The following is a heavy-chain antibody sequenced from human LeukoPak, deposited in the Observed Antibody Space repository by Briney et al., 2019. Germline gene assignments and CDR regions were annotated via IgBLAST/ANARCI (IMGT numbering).Heavy chain of an antibody. V-gene: IGHV3-48*03. CDR1: GFTFSTYE. Sequence: PGGSLRLSGGATGFTFSTYEMNWVRQVPGKGLEWISYISSSGSTIYYADSVKGRFTVSRDNAKNSLYLQMNSLRVEDTAVYYCMRDSVDAAYFDYWGQGTLVTVSS. CDR3: MRDSVDAAYFDY. D-gene: IGHD2-8*01. CDR2: ISSSGSTI. J-gene: IGHJ4*02.